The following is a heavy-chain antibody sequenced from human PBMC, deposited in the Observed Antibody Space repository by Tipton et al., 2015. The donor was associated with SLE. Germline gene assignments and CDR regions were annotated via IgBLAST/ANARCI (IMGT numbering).Heavy chain of an antibody. CDR1: GFTFDDYA. J-gene: IGHJ1*01. D-gene: IGHD5-12*01. CDR3: AKDSGAEH. CDR2: ISWNSGSI. Sequence: PLRLSCAASGFTFDDYAMHWVRQAPGKGLEWVSGISWNSGSIGYADSVKGRFTISRDNAKNSLYLQMNSLRAEDTALYYCAKDSGAEHWGQGTLVTVSS. V-gene: IGHV3-9*01.